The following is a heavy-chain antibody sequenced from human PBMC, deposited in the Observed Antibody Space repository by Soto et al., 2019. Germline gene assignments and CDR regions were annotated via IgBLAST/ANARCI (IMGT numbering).Heavy chain of an antibody. CDR3: LAAAGLVSVLPCGMDV. D-gene: IGHD6-13*01. CDR2: INPNSGGT. CDR1: GYTFTGYY. V-gene: IGHV1-2*02. J-gene: IGHJ6*02. Sequence: ASVKVSCKASGYTFTGYYMHWVRQAPGQGLEWMGWINPNSGGTNYAQKFQGRVTMTRDTSISTAYMELSRLRSDDTAVYYCLAAAGLVSVLPCGMDVWGQGTTVTVSS.